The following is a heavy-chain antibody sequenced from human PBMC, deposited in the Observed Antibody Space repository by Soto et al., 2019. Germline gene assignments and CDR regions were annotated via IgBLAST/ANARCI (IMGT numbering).Heavy chain of an antibody. J-gene: IGHJ4*02. CDR3: AKGHCSGGSCYWDY. D-gene: IGHD2-15*01. Sequence: EVQLVESGGGLVQPGRSLRLSCAASGFTFDDYAMHWVRQAPGKGLEWVSGISWNSGSIGYADSVKGRFTISRDNAKNSLYLRMNSLRAEDTALYYCAKGHCSGGSCYWDYWGQGTLVTVSS. V-gene: IGHV3-9*01. CDR2: ISWNSGSI. CDR1: GFTFDDYA.